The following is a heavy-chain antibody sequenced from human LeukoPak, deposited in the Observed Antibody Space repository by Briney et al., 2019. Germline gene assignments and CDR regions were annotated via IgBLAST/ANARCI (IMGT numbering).Heavy chain of an antibody. CDR1: GGTFSSYA. J-gene: IGHJ6*02. Sequence: ASVKVSCKASGGTFSSYAIRWVRQAPGQGLEWMGGIIPIFGTANYAQKFQGRVTITADESTSTAYMELSSLRSEDTAVYYCARDGLGATTVTTHINGRTNYYGMDVWGQGTTVTVSS. D-gene: IGHD4-11*01. V-gene: IGHV1-69*01. CDR3: ARDGLGATTVTTHINGRTNYYGMDV. CDR2: IIPIFGTA.